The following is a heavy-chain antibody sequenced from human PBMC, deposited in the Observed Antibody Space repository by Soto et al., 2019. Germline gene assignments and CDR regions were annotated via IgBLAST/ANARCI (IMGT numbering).Heavy chain of an antibody. CDR3: GRHGHYVIDY. CDR2: VLHSGSA. V-gene: IGHV4-4*02. Sequence: QVQLQESGPGLVQPSGTLSLTCDVSGGSITNNWWSWVRQPPGKGLEWIGEVLHSGSATYNPSLESRVPTSLDQSKHQSSLKLRSVTAADTAVYYSGRHGHYVIDYWGQGTLVTVSS. CDR1: GGSITNNW. J-gene: IGHJ4*02. D-gene: IGHD3-16*01.